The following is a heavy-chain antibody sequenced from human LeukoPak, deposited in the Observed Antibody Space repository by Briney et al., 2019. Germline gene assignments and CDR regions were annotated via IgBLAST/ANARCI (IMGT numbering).Heavy chain of an antibody. V-gene: IGHV4-61*02. CDR1: GGSIGSGSYY. CDR3: ARGGYCSSTSCYDY. D-gene: IGHD2-2*01. CDR2: IYTSGST. Sequence: PSETLSLTCTVSGGSIGSGSYYWSWIRQPAGKGLEWIGRIYTSGSTNYNPSLKSRVTISVDTSKNQFSLKLSSVTAADTAVYYCARGGYCSSTSCYDYWGQGTLVTVSS. J-gene: IGHJ4*02.